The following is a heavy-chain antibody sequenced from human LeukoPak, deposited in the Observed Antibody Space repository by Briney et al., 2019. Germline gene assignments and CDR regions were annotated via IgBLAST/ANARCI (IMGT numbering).Heavy chain of an antibody. D-gene: IGHD4-11*01. J-gene: IGHJ4*02. CDR3: ARDHDYQSFDY. CDR1: GFTFSNYW. CDR2: IKEDGSVK. Sequence: GGSLRLSCVASGFTFSNYWMSWLRQAPGKGLEWMANIKEDGSVKYYVDSLEGRFTISRDNAKNSLYLRMNSLRAEDTAVYYCARDHDYQSFDYWGQGTLVTVSS. V-gene: IGHV3-7*01.